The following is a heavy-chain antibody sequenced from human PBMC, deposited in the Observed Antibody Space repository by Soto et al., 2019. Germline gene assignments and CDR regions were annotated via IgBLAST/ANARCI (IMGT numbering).Heavy chain of an antibody. D-gene: IGHD3-22*01. Sequence: QVQLVQSGAEVKKPGASVKVSCKASGYTFTSYGISWVRQAPGQGLEWMGWISAYNGNTNYAQKLQGRVTMTTDTSTSTAYMELRSLRSDDTAVYYCARVLTMIVVVGTAPRYLDYWGQGTLVTVSS. CDR3: ARVLTMIVVVGTAPRYLDY. V-gene: IGHV1-18*04. CDR1: GYTFTSYG. J-gene: IGHJ4*02. CDR2: ISAYNGNT.